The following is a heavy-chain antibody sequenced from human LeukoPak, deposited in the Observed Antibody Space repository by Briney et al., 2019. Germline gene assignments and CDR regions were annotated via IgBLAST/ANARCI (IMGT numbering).Heavy chain of an antibody. V-gene: IGHV4-34*01. CDR1: GGSFSGYY. J-gene: IGHJ3*02. D-gene: IGHD6-13*01. Sequence: SETLSITCAVYGGSFSGYYWSWIRQPPGKGLEWIGEINHSGSTNYNPSLKSRVTISVDTSKNQFSLQLSSVTAADTAVYYCARGSRWTAFDIWGQGTMVTVSS. CDR2: INHSGST. CDR3: ARGSRWTAFDI.